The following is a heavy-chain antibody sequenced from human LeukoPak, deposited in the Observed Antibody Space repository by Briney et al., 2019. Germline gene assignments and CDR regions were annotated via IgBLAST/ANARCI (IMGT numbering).Heavy chain of an antibody. CDR1: GFTVSSNY. CDR3: ASTHLGYCSSASCQNDY. V-gene: IGHV3-53*01. CDR2: IYSGGST. Sequence: GGSLRLSCAASGFTVSSNYMSWVRQAPGKGLEWVSVIYSGGSTYYADSVKGRFTISRDNSKNTLYLQMNSLRAEDTAVYYCASTHLGYCSSASCQNDYWGQGTLVTVSS. D-gene: IGHD2-2*01. J-gene: IGHJ4*02.